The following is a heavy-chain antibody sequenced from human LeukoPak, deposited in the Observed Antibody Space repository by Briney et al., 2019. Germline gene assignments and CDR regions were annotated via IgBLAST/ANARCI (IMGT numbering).Heavy chain of an antibody. Sequence: GGSLRLSCAASGFIFSNYALAWVRQAPGKGLEWISTISDTGTSTYYADSVKGRFTISRDNSKNTLYLQMNSLRAEDTAVYYCAKLMAEWELHSGYFDYWGQGTLVTVSS. V-gene: IGHV3-23*01. J-gene: IGHJ4*02. CDR1: GFIFSNYA. D-gene: IGHD1-26*01. CDR3: AKLMAEWELHSGYFDY. CDR2: ISDTGTST.